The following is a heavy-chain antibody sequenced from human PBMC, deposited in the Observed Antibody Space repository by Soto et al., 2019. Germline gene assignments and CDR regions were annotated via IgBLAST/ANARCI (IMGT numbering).Heavy chain of an antibody. J-gene: IGHJ4*02. D-gene: IGHD2-2*01. V-gene: IGHV1-69*06. Sequence: QVQLVQSGAEVKKPGSSVKVSCKASGGTFSSYAISWVRQAPGQGREWMGGIIPIFGTANYAQKFQGRVTITADKSTSTAYMELSSLRAEDTAVYYCERARPIGYCSSTSCYPFDYWGQGTLVTVSS. CDR3: ERARPIGYCSSTSCYPFDY. CDR2: IIPIFGTA. CDR1: GGTFSSYA.